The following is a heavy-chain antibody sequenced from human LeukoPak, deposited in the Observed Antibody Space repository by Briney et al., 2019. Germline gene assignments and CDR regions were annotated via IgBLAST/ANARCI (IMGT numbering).Heavy chain of an antibody. Sequence: GESLKISCQGSGYSFTSYWIGWVRQMPGKGLEWMGIIYPGDSDTRYSPSFQGQVTISADKSISTAYLQWSSLKASDTAMYYCTSGSADIVVVPAAIPGYWGQGTLVTVSS. CDR3: TSGSADIVVVPAAIPGY. CDR1: GYSFTSYW. CDR2: IYPGDSDT. V-gene: IGHV5-51*01. J-gene: IGHJ4*02. D-gene: IGHD2-2*02.